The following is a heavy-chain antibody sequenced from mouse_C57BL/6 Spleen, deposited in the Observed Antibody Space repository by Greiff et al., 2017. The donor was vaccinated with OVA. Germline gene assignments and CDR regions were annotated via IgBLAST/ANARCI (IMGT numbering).Heavy chain of an antibody. D-gene: IGHD2-1*01. CDR2: INPNYGTT. CDR1: GYSFTDYN. V-gene: IGHV1-39*01. J-gene: IGHJ4*01. Sequence: EVQGVESGPELVKPGASVKISCKASGYSFTDYNMNWVKQSNGKSLEWIGVINPNYGTTSYNQKFKGKATLTVDQSSSTAYMQLNSLTSEDSAVYYCARGYYGNYVQAMDYWGQGTSVTVSS. CDR3: ARGYYGNYVQAMDY.